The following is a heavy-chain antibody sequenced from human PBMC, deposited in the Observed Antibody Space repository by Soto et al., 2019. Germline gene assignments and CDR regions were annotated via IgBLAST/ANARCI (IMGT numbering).Heavy chain of an antibody. Sequence: GESLKISCKGSGYSFASYWIGWVRQMPGKGLEWMGSIYPGDSDTRYSPSFQGQVTISADKSISTTYLQWGSLKASDTAMYYCARRAYCAGDCPDWFAPWGQGTLVTVSS. J-gene: IGHJ5*02. D-gene: IGHD2-21*02. CDR2: IYPGDSDT. V-gene: IGHV5-51*01. CDR1: GYSFASYW. CDR3: ARRAYCAGDCPDWFAP.